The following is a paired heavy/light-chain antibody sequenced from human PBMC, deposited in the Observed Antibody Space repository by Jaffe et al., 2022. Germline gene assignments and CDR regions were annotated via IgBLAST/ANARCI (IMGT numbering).Heavy chain of an antibody. J-gene: IGHJ6*03. D-gene: IGHD3-3*01. CDR2: IYYSGST. CDR1: GGSVSSGSYY. CDR3: ARAPNPFWSGYYTPKTTYYMDV. V-gene: IGHV4-61*01. Sequence: QVQLQESGPGLVKPSETLSLTCTVSGGSVSSGSYYWSWIRQPPGKGLEWIGYIYYSGSTNYNPSLKSRVTISVDTSKNQFSLKLSSVTAADTAVYYCARAPNPFWSGYYTPKTTYYMDVWGKGTTVTVSS.
Light chain of an antibody. CDR3: QAWDSSTGYV. V-gene: IGLV3-1*01. J-gene: IGLJ1*01. CDR2: QDS. Sequence: SYELTQPPSVSVSPGQTASITCSGDKLGDKYACWYQQKPGQSPVLVIYQDSKRPSGIPERFSGSNSGNTATLTISGTQAMDEADYYCQAWDSSTGYVFGTGTKVTVL. CDR1: KLGDKY.